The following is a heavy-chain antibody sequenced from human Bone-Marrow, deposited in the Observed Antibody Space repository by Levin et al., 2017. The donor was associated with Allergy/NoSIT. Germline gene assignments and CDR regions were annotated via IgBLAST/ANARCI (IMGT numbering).Heavy chain of an antibody. D-gene: IGHD1-14*01. CDR3: AKDVGPRNLQANLGQWPPC. CDR1: GFTFSSYA. Sequence: PGGSLRLSCAASGFTFSSYAMSWVRQAPGKGLEWVSGISGSGGSTYYADSVKGRFTISRDNSKNTLYVQMNSLRAEDTAVYYCAKDVGPRNLQANLGQWPPCWGQGTLVTVSS. CDR2: ISGSGGST. V-gene: IGHV3-23*01. J-gene: IGHJ4*02.